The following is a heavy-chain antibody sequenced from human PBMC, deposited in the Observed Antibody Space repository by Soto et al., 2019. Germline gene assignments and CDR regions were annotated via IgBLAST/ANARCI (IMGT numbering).Heavy chain of an antibody. V-gene: IGHV5-51*01. J-gene: IGHJ6*02. D-gene: IGHD5-12*01. CDR2: IYPGDSDT. Sequence: PGESLKISCKGSGYSFTSYWIGWVRQMPGKGLEWMGIIYPGDSDTRYSPSFQGQVTISADKSISTAYLQWSSLKASDTAMYYCASSNVEMATIYYYYGMDVWGQGTTVTVYS. CDR3: ASSNVEMATIYYYYGMDV. CDR1: GYSFTSYW.